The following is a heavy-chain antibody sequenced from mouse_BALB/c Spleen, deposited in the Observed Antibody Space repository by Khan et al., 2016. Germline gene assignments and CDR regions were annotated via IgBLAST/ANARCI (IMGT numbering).Heavy chain of an antibody. D-gene: IGHD2-2*01. CDR2: ISTYTGEP. J-gene: IGHJ2*01. CDR3: ARRRLRLPFDY. Sequence: QIQLVQSGPEMKKPGETVKISCKASGYSFTNYGMNWVKQAPGKGLKWMGWISTYTGEPTYADDFKGRFAFSLETSASTAYLQINNLKNEDTATYFCARRRLRLPFDYWGQGTTLTVSS. V-gene: IGHV9-3-1*01. CDR1: GYSFTNYG.